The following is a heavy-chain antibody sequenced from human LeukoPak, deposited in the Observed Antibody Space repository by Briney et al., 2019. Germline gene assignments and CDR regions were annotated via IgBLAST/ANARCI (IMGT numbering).Heavy chain of an antibody. Sequence: SETLSLTCTVSGGSISSSSYCWGWIRQPPGKGLEWIGSIYYSGSTYYNPSLKSRVTISVDTSRNQFSLKVTSVTAADTAVYYCVRHGGGYCSGGSCYVDYWGQGTLVTVSS. J-gene: IGHJ4*02. CDR2: IYYSGST. CDR3: VRHGGGYCSGGSCYVDY. CDR1: GGSISSSSYC. D-gene: IGHD2-15*01. V-gene: IGHV4-39*01.